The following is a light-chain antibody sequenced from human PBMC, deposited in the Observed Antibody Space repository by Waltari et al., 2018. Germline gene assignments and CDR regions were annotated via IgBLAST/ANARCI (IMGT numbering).Light chain of an antibody. CDR1: SSDVAGYNY. J-gene: IGLJ1*01. Sequence: QSALTQPRSVSGSPGQSVTISCTGTSSDVAGYNYVSWYQQHPGKAPKLMIYDVTKRPSGVPDRFSGSKSGNTASLTISGLQAEDEADYYCCSYAGIFTLYVFGAGTKVTVL. CDR3: CSYAGIFTLYV. V-gene: IGLV2-11*01. CDR2: DVT.